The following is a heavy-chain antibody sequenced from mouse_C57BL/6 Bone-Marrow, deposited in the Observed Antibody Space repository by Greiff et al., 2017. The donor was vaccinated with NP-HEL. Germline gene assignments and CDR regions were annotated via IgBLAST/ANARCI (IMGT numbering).Heavy chain of an antibody. Sequence: QVQLQQSGPELVKPGASVKISCKASGYSFTSYYIHWVKQRPGQGLEWIGWIYPGSGNTKYNEKFKGKATLTADTSSSTAYMQLSSLTSEDSAVYYCARSGGHPFAYWGQGTLVTVSA. CDR3: ARSGGHPFAY. V-gene: IGHV1-66*01. CDR2: IYPGSGNT. D-gene: IGHD3-1*01. CDR1: GYSFTSYY. J-gene: IGHJ3*01.